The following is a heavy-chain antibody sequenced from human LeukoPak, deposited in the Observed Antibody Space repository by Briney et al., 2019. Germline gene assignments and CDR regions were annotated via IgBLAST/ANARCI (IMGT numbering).Heavy chain of an antibody. J-gene: IGHJ6*03. Sequence: GGSLRLSCAASGFTFDDYDMHWVRQAPGKGLEWVSLISWDGGSTYYADSVKGRFTISRDNSKNSLYLQMNSLRAEDTALYYCAKDHQPEPNDYGDYYYYYMDVWGKGTTVTVSS. D-gene: IGHD4-17*01. CDR3: AKDHQPEPNDYGDYYYYYMDV. CDR2: ISWDGGST. V-gene: IGHV3-43D*03. CDR1: GFTFDDYD.